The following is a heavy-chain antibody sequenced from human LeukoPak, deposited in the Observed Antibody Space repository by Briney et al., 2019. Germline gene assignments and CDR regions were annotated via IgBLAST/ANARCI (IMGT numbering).Heavy chain of an antibody. V-gene: IGHV4-38-2*02. CDR2: IYHSGST. J-gene: IGHJ5*02. D-gene: IGHD6-13*01. CDR3: ASVYSSSWSYLNWFDP. CDR1: GYSISSGYY. Sequence: SETLSLTCTVSGYSISSGYYWGWIRQPPGKGLEWIGSIYHSGSTYYNPSLKSRVTISVDTSKNQFSLKLSSVTAADTAVYYCASVYSSSWSYLNWFDPWGQGTLVTVSS.